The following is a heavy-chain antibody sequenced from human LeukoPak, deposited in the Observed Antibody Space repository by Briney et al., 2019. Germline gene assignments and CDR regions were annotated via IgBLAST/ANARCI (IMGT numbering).Heavy chain of an antibody. D-gene: IGHD6-19*01. CDR2: ISGSGGST. CDR1: GFTFSSYA. V-gene: IGHV3-23*01. J-gene: IGHJ4*02. Sequence: GGSLRLSCAASGFTFSSYAMSWVRQAPGKGLEWVSAISGSGGSTYYADSVKGRFTISRDNSKNTLYLQVNSLRAEDTAVYYCAKPLKPAVAAFDYWGQGTLVTVSS. CDR3: AKPLKPAVAAFDY.